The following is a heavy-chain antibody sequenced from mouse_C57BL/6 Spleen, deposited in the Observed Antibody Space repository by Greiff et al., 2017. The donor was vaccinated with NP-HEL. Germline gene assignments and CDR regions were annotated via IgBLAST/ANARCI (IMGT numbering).Heavy chain of an antibody. Sequence: QVQLQQSGAELVKPGASVKISCKASGYAFSSYWMNWVKQRPGKGLEWIGQIYPGDGDTNYNGKFKGKATLTADKSSSTAYMQLSSLTSEDSAVYFCAINFPAQATPGYWGQGTTLTVSS. J-gene: IGHJ2*01. V-gene: IGHV1-80*01. CDR2: IYPGDGDT. D-gene: IGHD3-2*02. CDR3: AINFPAQATPGY. CDR1: GYAFSSYW.